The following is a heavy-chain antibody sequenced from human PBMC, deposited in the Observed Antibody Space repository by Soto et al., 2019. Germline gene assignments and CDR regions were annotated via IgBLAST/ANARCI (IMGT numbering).Heavy chain of an antibody. Sequence: QAQLVQSGAEVKKPGASVKVSCKASGYTFSSYGISWVRQAPGHGLEWMGWISPYNDDTNYAQKLQGRVTMTTDTSTRTAYMDLRSLRSDDTALYYCARGGYYDSSGSRIYHYYGMDVWGQGTTVTVSS. CDR2: ISPYNDDT. CDR3: ARGGYYDSSGSRIYHYYGMDV. D-gene: IGHD3-22*01. CDR1: GYTFSSYG. V-gene: IGHV1-18*01. J-gene: IGHJ6*02.